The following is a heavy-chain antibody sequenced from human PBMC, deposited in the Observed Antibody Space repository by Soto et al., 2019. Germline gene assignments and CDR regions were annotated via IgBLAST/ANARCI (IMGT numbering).Heavy chain of an antibody. CDR2: IYPGDSDT. CDR3: ARHDSHNSGYYFGYTLKY. Sequence: PGESLKISCKGSGYSFTTYWIGWVRQMPGKGLEWMGIIYPGDSDTRYSPSFQGQVTISADKSISTAYLQWSSLKASDTAMYYCARHDSHNSGYYFGYTLKYWGQGTLVTVSS. J-gene: IGHJ4*02. CDR1: GYSFTTYW. D-gene: IGHD3-22*01. V-gene: IGHV5-51*01.